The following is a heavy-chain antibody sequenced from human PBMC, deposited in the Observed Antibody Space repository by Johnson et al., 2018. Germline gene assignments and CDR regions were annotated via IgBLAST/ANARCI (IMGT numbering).Heavy chain of an antibody. D-gene: IGHD6-19*01. J-gene: IGHJ3*02. CDR3: AKDMAVAGTGVFDI. CDR2: ISWNSGSI. CDR1: GFSFDDYA. V-gene: IGHV3-9*01. Sequence: VHLLASGGGLVQPGRSLRLSCAASGFSFDDYAMHWVRQAPGTGLEWVSGISWNSGSIGYADSVKGRCTISRDNAKNSLYLQMNSLRAEDTALYYCAKDMAVAGTGVFDIWGQGTMVTVSS.